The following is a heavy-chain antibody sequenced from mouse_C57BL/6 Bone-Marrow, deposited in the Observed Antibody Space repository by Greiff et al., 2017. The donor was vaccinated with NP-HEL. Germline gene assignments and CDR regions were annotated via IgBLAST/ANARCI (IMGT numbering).Heavy chain of an antibody. CDR1: GYTFTSYD. V-gene: IGHV1-85*01. D-gene: IGHD2-12*01. CDR2: IYPRDGST. Sequence: VKLMESGPELVKPGASVKLSCKASGYTFTSYDINWVKQRPGQGLEWIGWIYPRDGSTKYNEKFKGKATLTVDTSSSTAYMELHSLTSEDSAVYFCASEGIRQGDYAMDYWGQGTSVTVSS. CDR3: ASEGIRQGDYAMDY. J-gene: IGHJ4*01.